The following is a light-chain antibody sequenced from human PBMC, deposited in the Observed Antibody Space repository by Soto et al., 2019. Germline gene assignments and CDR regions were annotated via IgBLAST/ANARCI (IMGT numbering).Light chain of an antibody. Sequence: EIVFTPSPDPPAFSPGERATLSRRASQSIRSERLAWYQQKPGQAPRLVIFDASNRASGMPERFSGSGSGTDFTLTIARLEPEDFAVYYCQEYDGAPITFGLGTRLEI. CDR3: QEYDGAPIT. J-gene: IGKJ5*01. V-gene: IGKV3-20*01. CDR2: DAS. CDR1: QSIRSER.